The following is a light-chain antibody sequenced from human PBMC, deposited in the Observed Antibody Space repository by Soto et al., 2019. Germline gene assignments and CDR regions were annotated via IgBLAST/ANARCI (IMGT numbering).Light chain of an antibody. CDR3: QQYDNLPPFT. J-gene: IGKJ3*01. V-gene: IGKV1-33*01. CDR2: DAS. CDR1: QDISNY. Sequence: DIQMTQSPSSLSASVGDRVTITCQASQDISNYLNWYQQKPGKAPKRLIYDASNLETGVPSRFSGSGSGTDFTFTISSLQPEDIATYYCQQYDNLPPFTFSPGTKVDI.